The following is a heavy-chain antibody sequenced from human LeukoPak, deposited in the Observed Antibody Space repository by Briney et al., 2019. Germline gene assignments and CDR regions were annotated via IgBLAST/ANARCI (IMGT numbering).Heavy chain of an antibody. V-gene: IGHV4-34*01. CDR3: ARHAITAAGGGGWFDP. Sequence: SETLSLTCAVYSGSFSGYYWSWIRQPPGKGLEWIGEINHSGSTNFNPSLKSRVTISLDTSKNQFSLKVSSVTAADTAVYYCARHAITAAGGGGWFDPWGQGTLVTVSS. J-gene: IGHJ5*02. CDR2: INHSGST. D-gene: IGHD6-13*01. CDR1: SGSFSGYY.